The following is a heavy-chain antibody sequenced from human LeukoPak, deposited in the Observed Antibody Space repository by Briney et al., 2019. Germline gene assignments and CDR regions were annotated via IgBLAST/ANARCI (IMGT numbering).Heavy chain of an antibody. Sequence: GGSLRLSCSASGFTFSRYAMHWVRQAPGKGLEYVSGVTSNGGSTYYADSVKGRFTISRDNSKNTLYLQMSTLRAEDTAVYYCVKSSGSSWYMFNYWGQGTLVTVSS. CDR1: GFTFSRYA. D-gene: IGHD6-13*01. V-gene: IGHV3-64D*09. CDR2: VTSNGGST. J-gene: IGHJ4*02. CDR3: VKSSGSSWYMFNY.